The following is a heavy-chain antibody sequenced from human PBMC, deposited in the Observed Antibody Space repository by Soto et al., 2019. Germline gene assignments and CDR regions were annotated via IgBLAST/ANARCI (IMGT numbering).Heavy chain of an antibody. V-gene: IGHV1-3*01. CDR3: ARGITSIAVAGTPFDH. CDR2: INAGNGNI. J-gene: IGHJ4*02. CDR1: GYTFTRYA. Sequence: XSVKVSFKASGYTFTRYAMHWLRHSPGQRLEWMGWINAGNGNIKYSQKFQGRVTITRDKSASTAYMELCSVTAADTVVFYCARGITSIAVAGTPFDHWGQGTLVTVSS. D-gene: IGHD6-19*01.